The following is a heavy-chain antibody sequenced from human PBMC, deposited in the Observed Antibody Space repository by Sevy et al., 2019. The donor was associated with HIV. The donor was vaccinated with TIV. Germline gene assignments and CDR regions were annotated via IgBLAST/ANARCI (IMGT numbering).Heavy chain of an antibody. J-gene: IGHJ6*02. CDR2: INAGNGNT. Sequence: ASVKVSCKASGYTFTNYAIHWVRQAPGQRLEWMGWINAGNGNTKYSQKFQGRVTITRDTSASTAYMELSSLRSEDTAVYYCASGGSGDVWNYGYYYYGMDVWGQGTTVTVSS. D-gene: IGHD3-3*01. CDR3: ASGGSGDVWNYGYYYYGMDV. CDR1: GYTFTNYA. V-gene: IGHV1-3*01.